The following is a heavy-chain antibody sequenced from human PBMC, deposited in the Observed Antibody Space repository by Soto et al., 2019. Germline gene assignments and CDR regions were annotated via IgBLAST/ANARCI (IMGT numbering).Heavy chain of an antibody. J-gene: IGHJ6*02. V-gene: IGHV3-7*01. CDR3: AREGYRKYHYSGMDV. D-gene: IGHD5-18*01. CDR1: GFTFSSYW. Sequence: EVQLVESGGGLVQPGGSLRLSCAASGFTFSSYWMSWVRQAPGKGLEWVANIKQDGSEKYYVDSVKGRFTISRDNAKNSLYLQMNSLRAEDTAVYYCAREGYRKYHYSGMDVWGQGTTVTVSS. CDR2: IKQDGSEK.